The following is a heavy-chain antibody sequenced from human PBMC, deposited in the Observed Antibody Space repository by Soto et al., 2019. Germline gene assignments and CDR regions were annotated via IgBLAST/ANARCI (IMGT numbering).Heavy chain of an antibody. D-gene: IGHD3-16*02. Sequence: GGSLRLSCAASGFTFSTFWMHWVRQAPGKGLVWVSRISSDGSRTSYADSVKGRFTISRDNAKNTLYLQMNSLRAEDTAVYYCASTFGGVIVNPTYFDYWGQGTLVTVSS. CDR3: ASTFGGVIVNPTYFDY. J-gene: IGHJ4*02. V-gene: IGHV3-74*01. CDR2: ISSDGSRT. CDR1: GFTFSTFW.